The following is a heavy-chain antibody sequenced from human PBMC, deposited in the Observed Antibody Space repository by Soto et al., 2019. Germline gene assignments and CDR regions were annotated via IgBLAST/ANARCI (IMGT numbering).Heavy chain of an antibody. Sequence: QVQLVESGGGVVQPGRSLRLYCAASGFTFSSYGMHWVRQAPGKGLEWVAVIWYDGSNKYYADSVKGRFTISRDNSKNTLYLQMNSLRAEDTAVYYCARELLTTVFHYFDYWGQGTLVTVSS. J-gene: IGHJ4*02. CDR2: IWYDGSNK. CDR1: GFTFSSYG. D-gene: IGHD4-17*01. V-gene: IGHV3-33*01. CDR3: ARELLTTVFHYFDY.